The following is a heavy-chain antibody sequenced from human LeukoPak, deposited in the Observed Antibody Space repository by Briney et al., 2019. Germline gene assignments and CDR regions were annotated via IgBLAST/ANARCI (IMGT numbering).Heavy chain of an antibody. CDR1: GFTFSTYW. CDR3: ATRGA. V-gene: IGHV3-23*01. Sequence: GGSLRLSCAASGFTFSTYWMAWVRQAPGKGLQWVSKIQGSLASYTDSVKGRFTISGDNSKNTLYLQMSSLRAEDTAVYYCATRGAWGRGTLVTVSS. CDR2: IQGSLAS. J-gene: IGHJ5*02.